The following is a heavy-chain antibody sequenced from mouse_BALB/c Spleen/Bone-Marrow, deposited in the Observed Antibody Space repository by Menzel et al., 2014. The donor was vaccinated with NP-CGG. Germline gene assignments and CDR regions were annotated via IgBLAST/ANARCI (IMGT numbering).Heavy chain of an antibody. CDR1: GYTFTSYD. CDR3: ARNYRYAWFAY. Sequence: QVQLKDSGAELVKPGASVKLSCKASGYTFTSYDINWVRQRPEQGLEWIGWIFPGDGGTKCNEKFKGKATLTTDKSSSTAYMQLNRLTFEDSAVYFCARNYRYAWFAYWGQGTLVTVST. D-gene: IGHD2-14*01. J-gene: IGHJ3*01. CDR2: IFPGDGGT. V-gene: IGHV1-85*01.